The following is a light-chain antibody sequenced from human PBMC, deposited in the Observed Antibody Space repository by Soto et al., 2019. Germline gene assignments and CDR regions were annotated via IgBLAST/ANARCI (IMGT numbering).Light chain of an antibody. Sequence: QSALTQPASVSDSPGQSITISCTGTSSDVGSSNLVSWYQQHPDKAPKLMIYEGSKRPSGVSNRFSGSKSGNTASLTSSGLQAEDEAEYYCCSYEGSSTSVIFGGGTKLTVL. CDR2: EGS. V-gene: IGLV2-23*01. J-gene: IGLJ2*01. CDR3: CSYEGSSTSVI. CDR1: SSDVGSSNL.